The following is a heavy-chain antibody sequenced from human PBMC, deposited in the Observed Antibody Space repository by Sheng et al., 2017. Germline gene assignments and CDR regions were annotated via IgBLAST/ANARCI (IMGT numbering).Heavy chain of an antibody. Sequence: QVQLVQSGAEVKKPGSSVKVSCKASGGTFSSYAISWVRQAPGQGLEWMGGIIPIFGTANYAQKFQGRVTITTDESTSTAYMELSSLRSEDTAVYYCAREANRRSITIFGVVIMRGWFDPWGQGTLVTVSS. CDR1: GGTFSSYA. CDR3: AREANRRSITIFGVVIMRGWFDP. V-gene: IGHV1-69*05. CDR2: IIPIFGTA. J-gene: IGHJ5*02. D-gene: IGHD3-3*01.